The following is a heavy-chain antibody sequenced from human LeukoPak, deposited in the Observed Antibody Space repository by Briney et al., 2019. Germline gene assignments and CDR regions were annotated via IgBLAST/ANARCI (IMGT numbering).Heavy chain of an antibody. V-gene: IGHV3-66*01. CDR1: GFTVSSNY. CDR2: IYSGGST. D-gene: IGHD3-10*01. Sequence: PGGSLRLSCAASGFTVSSNYMSWVRQAPGKGLEWVSVIYSGGSTYYADSVKGRFTISRDNSKNTLYLQMNSLRAEDTAVYYCAREGTMAREKGAPIDYWGQGTLVTVSS. J-gene: IGHJ4*02. CDR3: AREGTMAREKGAPIDY.